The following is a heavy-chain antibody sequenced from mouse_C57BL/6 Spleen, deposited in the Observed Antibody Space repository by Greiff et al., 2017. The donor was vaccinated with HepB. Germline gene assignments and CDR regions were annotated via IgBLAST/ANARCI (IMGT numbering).Heavy chain of an antibody. CDR2: IDPSDSYT. CDR3: ARWDGTPDY. J-gene: IGHJ2*01. D-gene: IGHD1-1*01. V-gene: IGHV1-59*01. CDR1: GYTFTSYW. Sequence: QLQQPGAELVRPGTSVKLSCKASGYTFTSYWMHWVKQRPGQGLEWIGVIDPSDSYTNYNQKFKGKATLTVDTSSSTAYMQLSSLTSEDSAVYYCARWDGTPDYWGQGTTLTVSS.